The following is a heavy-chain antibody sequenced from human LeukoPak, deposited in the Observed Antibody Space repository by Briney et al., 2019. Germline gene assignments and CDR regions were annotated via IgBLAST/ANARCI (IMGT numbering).Heavy chain of an antibody. CDR2: IIPIFGTA. Sequence: SVKVSCKASGYTFTGYYMHWVRQAPGQGLEWMGGIIPIFGTANYAQKFQGRVTITADESTSTAYMELSSLRSEDTAVYYCARDWGIEDPLDAFDIWGQGTMVTVSS. V-gene: IGHV1-69*13. CDR1: GYTFTGYY. D-gene: IGHD3-16*01. J-gene: IGHJ3*02. CDR3: ARDWGIEDPLDAFDI.